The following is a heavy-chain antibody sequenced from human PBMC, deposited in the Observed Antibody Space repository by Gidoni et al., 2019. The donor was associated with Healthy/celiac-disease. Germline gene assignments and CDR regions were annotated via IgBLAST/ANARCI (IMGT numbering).Heavy chain of an antibody. V-gene: IGHV3-21*01. CDR3: ARTLLGSGSYYGDSYYGMDV. J-gene: IGHJ6*02. CDR2: ISSSGSTI. Sequence: EVQLVESGGGRVKPGGSLRLSCAASGFPFSSYSMNWVRQAPGKGLEWVSSISSSGSTIYYADSVKGRFTISRDNAKNSLYLQMNSLRAEDTAVYYCARTLLGSGSYYGDSYYGMDVWGQGTTVTVSS. D-gene: IGHD1-26*01. CDR1: GFPFSSYS.